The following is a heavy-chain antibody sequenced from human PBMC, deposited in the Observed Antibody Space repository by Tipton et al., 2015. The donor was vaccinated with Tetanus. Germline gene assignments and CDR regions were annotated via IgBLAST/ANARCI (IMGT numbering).Heavy chain of an antibody. CDR1: GGSLNTFY. V-gene: IGHV4-4*07. Sequence: TLSLTCTVSGGSLNTFYWNWIRQPAGKGLEWIGRVYSRGSTNYNPSLKSRVTMSIDASKNQFSRELTSVTAADTAVYYCARDFRERSGTFYSYYYTMDVWGQGTTVTVSS. CDR2: VYSRGST. D-gene: IGHD1-26*01. J-gene: IGHJ6*02. CDR3: ARDFRERSGTFYSYYYTMDV.